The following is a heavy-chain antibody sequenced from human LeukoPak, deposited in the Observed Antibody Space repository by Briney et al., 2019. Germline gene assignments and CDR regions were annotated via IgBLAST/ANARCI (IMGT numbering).Heavy chain of an antibody. V-gene: IGHV3-30*18. Sequence: GRSLRLSCAASGFTFSSYGMHWVRQAPGKGLEWVAVISYDGSNKYYADSVKGRFTISRDNSKNTLYLQMNSLRAEDTAVYYCAKAFVIDEGYSGYDYENWFDPWGQGTLVTVSS. CDR1: GFTFSSYG. CDR3: AKAFVIDEGYSGYDYENWFDP. CDR2: ISYDGSNK. D-gene: IGHD5-12*01. J-gene: IGHJ5*02.